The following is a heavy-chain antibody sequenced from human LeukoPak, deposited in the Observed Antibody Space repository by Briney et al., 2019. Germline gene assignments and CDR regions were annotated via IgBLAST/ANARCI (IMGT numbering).Heavy chain of an antibody. CDR3: AKGGPGAFDF. V-gene: IGHV3-23*01. J-gene: IGHJ3*01. Sequence: PGGSLRLSCAASGFAFSRNDMFWVRQAPGKGLEWVSSISGSSGATYYADSVRGRFTISRGNSKNTVFLQMNSLRAEDTAIYYCAKGGPGAFDFWGQGTMVTVSS. CDR1: GFAFSRND. D-gene: IGHD2-15*01. CDR2: ISGSSGAT.